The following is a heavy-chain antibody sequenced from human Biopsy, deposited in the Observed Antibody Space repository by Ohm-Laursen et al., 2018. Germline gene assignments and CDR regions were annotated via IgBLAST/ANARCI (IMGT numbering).Heavy chain of an antibody. J-gene: IGHJ4*02. CDR3: ATPFQYYDSWGGYPPFDH. D-gene: IGHD3-3*01. CDR1: GGTFSNYA. CDR2: IIAVSGLV. Sequence: ASVKVSCKASGGTFSNYAISWVRQAPGEGLEWMGGIIAVSGLVNYAPKFQGRVSITADKSTTTAYMELSNLKSEDTAVYYCATPFQYYDSWGGYPPFDHWGQGTLVAVSS. V-gene: IGHV1-69*10.